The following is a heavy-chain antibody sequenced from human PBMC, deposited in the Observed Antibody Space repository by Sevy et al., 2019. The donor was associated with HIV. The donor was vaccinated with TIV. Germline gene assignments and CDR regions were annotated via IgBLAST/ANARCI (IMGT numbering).Heavy chain of an antibody. CDR3: ARDGYCSGGSCYGHAAFDI. V-gene: IGHV3-11*01. CDR1: GFTFSDYY. J-gene: IGHJ3*02. D-gene: IGHD2-15*01. Sequence: GGYLRLSCAASGFTFSDYYMSWIRQAPGKGLEWVSYISSSGSTIYYADSVKGRFTISRDNAKNSLYLQMNSLRAEDTAVYYCARDGYCSGGSCYGHAAFDIWGQGTMVTVSS. CDR2: ISSSGSTI.